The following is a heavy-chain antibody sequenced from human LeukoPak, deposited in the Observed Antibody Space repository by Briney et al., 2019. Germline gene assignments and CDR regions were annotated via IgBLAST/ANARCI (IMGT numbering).Heavy chain of an antibody. D-gene: IGHD3-10*01. CDR1: GFSVTSNY. Sequence: GGSLRLSFAASGFSVTSNYMSWVRQAPGKGLEWVSAIYSGGSTYYGDSVNGRFTISRDNSKNTVFLQMNSLRAEDTAVYYCATMHYYGTGSAPSGMDVWGQGTTVTVSS. V-gene: IGHV3-66*01. CDR2: IYSGGST. J-gene: IGHJ6*02. CDR3: ATMHYYGTGSAPSGMDV.